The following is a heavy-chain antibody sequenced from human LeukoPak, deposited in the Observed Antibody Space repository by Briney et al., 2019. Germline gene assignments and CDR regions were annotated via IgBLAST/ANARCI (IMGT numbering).Heavy chain of an antibody. CDR3: ASRGDGYKD. J-gene: IGHJ4*02. Sequence: GGSLRLSCVASGFTFSRYWMHWVRQAPGKGLVWVSRINSDGSSITYADSVKGRFTISRDNAKNSLYLQMNSLRAEDTAVYYCASRGDGYKDWGQGTLVTVSS. CDR2: INSDGSSI. D-gene: IGHD5-24*01. V-gene: IGHV3-74*03. CDR1: GFTFSRYW.